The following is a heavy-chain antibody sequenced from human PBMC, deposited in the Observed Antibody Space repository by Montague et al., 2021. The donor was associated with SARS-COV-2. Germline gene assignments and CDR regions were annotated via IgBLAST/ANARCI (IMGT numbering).Heavy chain of an antibody. CDR1: GGSIRSYY. D-gene: IGHD3-10*01. Sequence: SETLSLTCTVSGGSIRSYYWSWIRQPPGKGLEWIGYIYYDGSTNYNPSFKSRVTMSVDTSKNQFSLKLSSVTAADTAVYYCARLESKLVHWVIRFPNYFDXWGQGTLVTVSS. J-gene: IGHJ4*02. V-gene: IGHV4-59*08. CDR2: IYYDGST. CDR3: ARLESKLVHWVIRFPNYFDX.